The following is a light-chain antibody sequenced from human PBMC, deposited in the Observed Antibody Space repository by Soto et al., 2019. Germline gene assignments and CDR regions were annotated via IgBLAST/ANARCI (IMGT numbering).Light chain of an antibody. CDR2: DAS. CDR1: QSVSNTF. CDR3: QQYGRSAGLFT. Sequence: EIVLTQSPGTLSLSPGERATLSCRASQSVSNTFLSWYQQKPGQAPRLLIYDASIRATGIPDRFSGSGSGTDFTLTISRLEPEDFAVYYCQQYGRSAGLFTFGPGTRVDIK. J-gene: IGKJ3*01. V-gene: IGKV3-20*01.